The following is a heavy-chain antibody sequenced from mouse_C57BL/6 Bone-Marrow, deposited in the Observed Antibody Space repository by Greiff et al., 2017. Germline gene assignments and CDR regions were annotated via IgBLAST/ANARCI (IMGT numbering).Heavy chain of an antibody. V-gene: IGHV5-6*01. D-gene: IGHD1-1*01. Sequence: EVKLVESGGDLVKPGGSLKLSCAASGFTFSSYGMSWVRQTPDKRLEWVATISSGGSYTYYPDNVKGRFTISRDNAKNTLYLQMSSLKSEDTAMYYCARHGNYVPYYAMDYGGQGTSVTVSS. CDR1: GFTFSSYG. CDR2: ISSGGSYT. J-gene: IGHJ4*01. CDR3: ARHGNYVPYYAMDY.